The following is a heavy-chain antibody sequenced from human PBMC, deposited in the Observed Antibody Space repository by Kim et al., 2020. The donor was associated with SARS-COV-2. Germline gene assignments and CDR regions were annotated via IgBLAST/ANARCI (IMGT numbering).Heavy chain of an antibody. Sequence: SVKVSCKASGGTFSSYAISWVRQAPGQGLEWMGGIIPIFGTANYAQKFQGRVTITADKSTSTAYMELSSLRSEDTAVYYCARAGFYYDSSGYYYAFDYWGQGTLVTVSS. D-gene: IGHD3-22*01. J-gene: IGHJ4*02. V-gene: IGHV1-69*06. CDR1: GGTFSSYA. CDR2: IIPIFGTA. CDR3: ARAGFYYDSSGYYYAFDY.